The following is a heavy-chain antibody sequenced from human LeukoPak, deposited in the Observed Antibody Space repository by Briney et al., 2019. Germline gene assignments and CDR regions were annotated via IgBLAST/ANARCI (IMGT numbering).Heavy chain of an antibody. V-gene: IGHV1-69*13. J-gene: IGHJ6*03. Sequence: SVKVSCKASGGTFSSYAISWVRQAPGQGLEWMGGIIPIFGTANYAQKFQGRVTITADESTSTAYMELSSLRSEDTAVYYCARVASSSWYYYYYYMDVWGKGTTVTVSS. CDR2: IIPIFGTA. D-gene: IGHD6-13*01. CDR1: GGTFSSYA. CDR3: ARVASSSWYYYYYYMDV.